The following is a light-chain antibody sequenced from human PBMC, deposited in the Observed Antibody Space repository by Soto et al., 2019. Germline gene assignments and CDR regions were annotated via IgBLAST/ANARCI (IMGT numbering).Light chain of an antibody. CDR3: QHSSSYSGA. CDR2: KAS. CDR1: QTISSW. J-gene: IGKJ1*01. Sequence: DIQMTQSPSTLSGSVGDRVTITCRASQTISSWLAWYQQKPGKAPKLLIYKASTLKSGVPSRFSGSGSGTECTRTICGVPPYHFNPSSCQHSSSYSGAFGPGTKVDIK. V-gene: IGKV1-5*03.